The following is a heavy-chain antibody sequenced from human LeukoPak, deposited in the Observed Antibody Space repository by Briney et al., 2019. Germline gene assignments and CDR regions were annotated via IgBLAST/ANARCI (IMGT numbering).Heavy chain of an antibody. D-gene: IGHD1-1*01. V-gene: IGHV4-31*11. CDR1: GGSFSGYY. J-gene: IGHJ4*02. Sequence: KSSETLSLTCAVYGGSFSGYYWSWIRQHPGKGLEWIGYIYYSGSTYYNPSLKSRVTISVDTSKNQFSLKLSSVTAADTAVYYCARGGSNWLWTEFDYWGQGTLVTVSS. CDR2: IYYSGST. CDR3: ARGGSNWLWTEFDY.